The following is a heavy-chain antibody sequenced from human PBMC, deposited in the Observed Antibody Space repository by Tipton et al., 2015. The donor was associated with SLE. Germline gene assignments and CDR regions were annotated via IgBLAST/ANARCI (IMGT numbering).Heavy chain of an antibody. Sequence: QSGPEVKRPGASVKVSCKASDDTFNNYGITWVRQAPGQGLEWMGWISAYNGNTNYAQKLQDRVTMTTDTSTSTAYMELRSLTSDDTAVYYCARDRYSTSSKYFDYWGQGTLVTVSS. CDR3: ARDRYSTSSKYFDY. CDR1: DDTFNNYG. D-gene: IGHD6-6*01. J-gene: IGHJ4*02. V-gene: IGHV1-18*01. CDR2: ISAYNGNT.